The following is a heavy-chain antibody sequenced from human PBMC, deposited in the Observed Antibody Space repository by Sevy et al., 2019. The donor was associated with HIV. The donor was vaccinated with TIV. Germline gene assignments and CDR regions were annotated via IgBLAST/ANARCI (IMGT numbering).Heavy chain of an antibody. Sequence: GGSLRLSCAASGFTVSSNYMSWVRQAPGKGLEWVSVIYSGGSTYYADSVKGRFTISRDNSKNTLYLQMNSLRAEDTAVYYSARDINDYVWGSSMYYYYMDVWGKGTTVTVSS. D-gene: IGHD3-16*01. CDR3: ARDINDYVWGSSMYYYYMDV. V-gene: IGHV3-66*02. J-gene: IGHJ6*03. CDR1: GFTVSSNY. CDR2: IYSGGST.